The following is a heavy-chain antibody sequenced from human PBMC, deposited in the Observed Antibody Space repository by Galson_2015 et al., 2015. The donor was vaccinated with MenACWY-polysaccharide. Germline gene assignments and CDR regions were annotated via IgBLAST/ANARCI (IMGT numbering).Heavy chain of an antibody. CDR1: GFTFSSYW. V-gene: IGHV3-7*01. CDR3: ARGHYGMDV. Sequence: SLRLSCAASGFTFSSYWMTWVRQAPGKGLEWVANIKKDGSEKYYVDSVKGRFTISRDNSKNSLYLQMHSLRAEDTAVYSCARGHYGMDVWGQGTRVTVSS. J-gene: IGHJ6*02. CDR2: IKKDGSEK.